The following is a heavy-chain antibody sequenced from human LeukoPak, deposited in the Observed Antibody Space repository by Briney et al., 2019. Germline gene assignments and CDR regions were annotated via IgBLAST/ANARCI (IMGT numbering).Heavy chain of an antibody. Sequence: ASVTVSCKASGYTFTGYYMHWVRQAPGQGLEWMGWISAYNGNTNYAQKLQGRVTMTTDTSTSTAYMELRSLRSDDTAVYYCARAGYYYDSSGYYYASGGGYYFDYWGQGTLVTVSS. V-gene: IGHV1-18*04. D-gene: IGHD3-22*01. CDR1: GYTFTGYY. CDR3: ARAGYYYDSSGYYYASGGGYYFDY. CDR2: ISAYNGNT. J-gene: IGHJ4*02.